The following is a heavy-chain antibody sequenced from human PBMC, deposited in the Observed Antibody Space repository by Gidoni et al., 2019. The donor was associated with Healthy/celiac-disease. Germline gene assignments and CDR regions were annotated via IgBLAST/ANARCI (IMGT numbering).Heavy chain of an antibody. J-gene: IGHJ6*02. V-gene: IGHV5-51*01. CDR3: AITYRSSYYGMDV. CDR2: IYPGDSDT. D-gene: IGHD4-4*01. Sequence: EVQLVQSGAEVKKPGASLKISCKGSGYSFTFYWIGWVRQMPGKGLEWMGIIYPGDSDTRYSPSFQGQVTISADKSISTAYLQWSSLKASDTAMYYCAITYRSSYYGMDVWGQGTTVTVSS. CDR1: GYSFTFYW.